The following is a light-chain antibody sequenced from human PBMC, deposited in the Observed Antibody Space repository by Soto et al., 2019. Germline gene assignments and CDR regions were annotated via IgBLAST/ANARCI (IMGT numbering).Light chain of an antibody. J-gene: IGKJ1*01. CDR2: DVS. CDR3: QQYDSYSAT. CDR1: QSISGW. V-gene: IGKV1-5*01. Sequence: DIQMTQSPSTLSASVGDRFTITCRASQSISGWLAWYQQKPGKAPKLLIYDVSSLERGVPSRFSGSGSGTEFTLTISSLQPADFATYYCQQYDSYSATFGQGTKVDI.